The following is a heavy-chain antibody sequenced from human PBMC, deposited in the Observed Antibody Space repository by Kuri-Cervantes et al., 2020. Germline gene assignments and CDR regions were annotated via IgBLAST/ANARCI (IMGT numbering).Heavy chain of an antibody. CDR1: GFTFSSYA. Sequence: GESLKISCAASGFTFSSYAMHWVRQAPGKGLEWVAVISYDGSNKYYADSVKGRFTISRDNSKNTLYLQMNSLRAEDTAVYYCARSSFEPWSGYFSFDYYYYMDVWGKGTTVTVSS. CDR3: ARSSFEPWSGYFSFDYYYYMDV. J-gene: IGHJ6*03. CDR2: ISYDGSNK. D-gene: IGHD3-3*01. V-gene: IGHV3-30-3*01.